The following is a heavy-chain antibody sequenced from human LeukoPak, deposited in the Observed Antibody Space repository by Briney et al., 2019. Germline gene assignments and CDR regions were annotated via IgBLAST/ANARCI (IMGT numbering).Heavy chain of an antibody. CDR3: ARLDQLIHDYWYFDL. J-gene: IGHJ2*01. CDR2: ITRSGTT. CDR1: GGSFSGYY. D-gene: IGHD2-2*01. V-gene: IGHV4-34*01. Sequence: SETLSLTCAVYGGSFSGYYWSWIRQPPGKGLQWVGEITRSGTTNYNPSLKSRVTMSLDTSKNQFSLRLSSVTAADTAVYYCARLDQLIHDYWYFDLWGRGTLVAVSS.